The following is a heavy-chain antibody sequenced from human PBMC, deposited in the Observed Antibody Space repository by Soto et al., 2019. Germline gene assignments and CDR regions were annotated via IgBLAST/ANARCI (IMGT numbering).Heavy chain of an antibody. D-gene: IGHD2-2*01. J-gene: IGHJ3*02. CDR1: GYTFTSYD. Sequence: QVQLVQSGAEVKKPGASVKVSCKASGYTFTSYDINWVRQATGQGLEWMGWMNPNSGNTVYAQKFQGRATMTRNTTISTAYMELSRRSSEGTEVYYCARARVVPAAADAFDIWGQGTMVTVSS. CDR2: MNPNSGNT. V-gene: IGHV1-8*01. CDR3: ARARVVPAAADAFDI.